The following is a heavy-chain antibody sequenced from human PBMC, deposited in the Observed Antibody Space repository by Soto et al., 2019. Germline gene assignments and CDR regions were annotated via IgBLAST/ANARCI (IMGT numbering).Heavy chain of an antibody. CDR3: ARSPLFRTPSRLPPFFAS. D-gene: IGHD3-10*01. J-gene: IGHJ5*01. CDR2: VYYSGST. CDR1: GGSLTTTSYY. V-gene: IGHV4-39*01. Sequence: SETLSLTCIVSGGSLTTTSYYWGWIRQPPGKGLEWIGSVYYSGSTYYNPSLKSRVTISVDMSKTQFSLTLSSVTAADTAVYSCARSPLFRTPSRLPPFFASWAQGSLVPVSS.